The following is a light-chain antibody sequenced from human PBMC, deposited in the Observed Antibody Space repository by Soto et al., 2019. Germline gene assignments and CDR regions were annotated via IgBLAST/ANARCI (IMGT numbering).Light chain of an antibody. CDR2: GAT. J-gene: IGKJ1*01. CDR3: QQYNNWPGT. CDR1: QSASSK. V-gene: IGKV3-15*01. Sequence: EIVLTQSPGTLSVSPGERATHSCRASQSASSKLAWYQQKPGQAPRLLFYGATTGATGIPARFSGSGSETEFTLSISSLQSEDFAVYYCQQYNNWPGTFGQGTKVDIK.